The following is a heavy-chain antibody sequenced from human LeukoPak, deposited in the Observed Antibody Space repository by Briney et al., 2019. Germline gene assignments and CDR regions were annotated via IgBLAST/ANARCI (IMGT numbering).Heavy chain of an antibody. CDR1: GGSFSNYY. CDR2: IYYSGST. D-gene: IGHD4-11*01. V-gene: IGHV4-59*08. J-gene: IGHJ4*02. Sequence: SETLSLTCTVSGGSFSNYYWSWIRQPPGEGLEWIGYIYYSGSTNYNPSLKSGVTISIDTSKTQFSLNLTSVTAADPAVYYGARGGLGGITAYSNYLFDYWGQGTLVTVSS. CDR3: ARGGLGGITAYSNYLFDY.